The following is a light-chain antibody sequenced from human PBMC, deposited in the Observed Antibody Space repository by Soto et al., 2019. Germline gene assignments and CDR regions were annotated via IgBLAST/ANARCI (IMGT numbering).Light chain of an antibody. V-gene: IGLV2-14*01. CDR2: DVN. Sequence: QSALTQPASVSGSPGQSIAISCTGTSSDVGGYDYVSWYQQHPGKAPKLMIYDVNNRPSVVSSSFSGSKSGKTASLTISVLQAEDEADYYCSSYTSNNSCVFGGGTKVTVL. CDR3: SSYTSNNSCV. CDR1: SSDVGGYDY. J-gene: IGLJ3*02.